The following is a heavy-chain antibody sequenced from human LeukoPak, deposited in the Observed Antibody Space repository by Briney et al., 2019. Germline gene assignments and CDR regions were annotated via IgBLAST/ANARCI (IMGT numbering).Heavy chain of an antibody. D-gene: IGHD4-17*01. CDR2: ISGSGSIS. J-gene: IGHJ4*02. CDR3: ARAGNYYGDYDF. V-gene: IGHV3-23*01. CDR1: GFTFSSYA. Sequence: GGSLRLSCAASGFTFSSYAMSWVRPAPGEGLEWVSTISGSGSISYYADSVKGRFTISRDNSRNTPYLQMNSLRADDTAVYYCARAGNYYGDYDFWGQGTLVTVSS.